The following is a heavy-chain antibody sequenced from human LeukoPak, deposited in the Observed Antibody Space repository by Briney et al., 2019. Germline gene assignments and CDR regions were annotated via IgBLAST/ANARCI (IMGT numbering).Heavy chain of an antibody. V-gene: IGHV3-30*18. J-gene: IGHJ3*02. CDR2: ISYDGSNK. CDR3: AKGMSSGWYVAFDI. CDR1: EFTFSSYG. D-gene: IGHD6-19*01. Sequence: GSLRLSCAASEFTFSSYGMHWVRQAPGKGLEWVAVISYDGSNKYYADSVKGRFTISRDNSKNTLYLQMNSLRAEDTAVYYCAKGMSSGWYVAFDIWGQGTMVTVSS.